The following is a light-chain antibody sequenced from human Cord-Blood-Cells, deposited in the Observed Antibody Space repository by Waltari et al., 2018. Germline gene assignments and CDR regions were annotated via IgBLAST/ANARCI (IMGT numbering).Light chain of an antibody. V-gene: IGLV2-14*01. CDR2: DVS. CDR1: SSDVGGYNY. CDR3: SSYTSSSTWV. J-gene: IGLJ3*02. Sequence: QSALTQPASVSGSPGQSITISCTGTSSDVGGYNYVSWYQQHPGKAPKLMIYDVSKRPAGVSKRFSGPKSGNTASLTISGLQAEDEADYYCSSYTSSSTWVFGGGTKLTVL.